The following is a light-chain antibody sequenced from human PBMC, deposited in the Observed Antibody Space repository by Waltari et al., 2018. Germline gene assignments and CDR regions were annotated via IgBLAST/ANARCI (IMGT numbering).Light chain of an antibody. J-gene: IGLJ2*01. CDR3: GTWDSSLSAAV. Sequence: QSVLTQPPSVSAAPGQRVTISCSGSSSNIANNYVCWYQHLPGTAPKLLIYENNKRPSGIPDRFSASKSGTSATLDITGLQTGDEADYYCGTWDSSLSAAVFGGGTKLTVL. V-gene: IGLV1-51*02. CDR2: ENN. CDR1: SSNIANNY.